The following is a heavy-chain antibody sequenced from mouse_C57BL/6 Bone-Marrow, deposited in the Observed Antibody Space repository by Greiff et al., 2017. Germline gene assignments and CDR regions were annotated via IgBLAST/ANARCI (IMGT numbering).Heavy chain of an antibody. J-gene: IGHJ2*01. Sequence: QVQLQQPGAELVKPGASVKLSCKASGYTFTSYWMHWVKQRPGRALEWIGRIDPNSGGTKYNEKFKSKATLTVDKPSSTAYMQLSSLTSEDSAVYYCAREDYGNYGTYYFDYWGQGTTLTVSS. D-gene: IGHD2-1*01. CDR1: GYTFTSYW. CDR2: IDPNSGGT. CDR3: AREDYGNYGTYYFDY. V-gene: IGHV1-72*01.